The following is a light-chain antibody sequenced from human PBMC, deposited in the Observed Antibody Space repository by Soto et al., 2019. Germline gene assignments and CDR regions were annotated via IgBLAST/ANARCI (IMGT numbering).Light chain of an antibody. CDR1: SSDVGGYNY. V-gene: IGLV2-14*01. J-gene: IGLJ1*01. Sequence: QSVLTQPASVSGSPGQSITISCTGTSSDVGGYNYVSWYQQHPGKAPKFLLYEVSNRPSGVSHRFSGSKSGNTASLTISGLQAEDEADYYCCSYTSSGTLDVFGTGTKVTVL. CDR2: EVS. CDR3: CSYTSSGTLDV.